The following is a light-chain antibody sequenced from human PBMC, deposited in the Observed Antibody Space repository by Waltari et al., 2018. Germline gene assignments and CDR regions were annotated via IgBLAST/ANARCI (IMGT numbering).Light chain of an antibody. V-gene: IGLV2-23*02. Sequence: QSALAQPASVSGSPGQSITNSCTGSTSDVGSYNLVSWYQQHPGKAPKLIIYEVTKMASGISDRFSGSKSGNTASLTISGLQAGDEGDYYCCSYAGISTWVFGGGTKVTVL. CDR1: TSDVGSYNL. CDR3: CSYAGISTWV. J-gene: IGLJ3*02. CDR2: EVT.